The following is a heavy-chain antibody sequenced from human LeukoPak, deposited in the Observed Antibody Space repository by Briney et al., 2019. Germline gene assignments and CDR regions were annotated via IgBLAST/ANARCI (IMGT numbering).Heavy chain of an antibody. Sequence: GGSLRLSCAASGFTFSSYWMHWVRQAPGKGLEWVSSISSSSSYIYYADSVKGRFTISRDNAKNSLYLQMNSLRAEDTAVYYCARYTTQIFISGSYDLDAFDIWGQGTMVTVSS. CDR2: ISSSSSYI. V-gene: IGHV3-21*01. J-gene: IGHJ3*02. D-gene: IGHD1-26*01. CDR3: ARYTTQIFISGSYDLDAFDI. CDR1: GFTFSSYW.